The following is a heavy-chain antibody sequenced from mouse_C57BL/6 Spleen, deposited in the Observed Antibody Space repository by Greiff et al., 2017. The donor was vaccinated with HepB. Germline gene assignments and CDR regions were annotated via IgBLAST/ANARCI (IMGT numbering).Heavy chain of an antibody. CDR2: IDPETGGT. J-gene: IGHJ1*03. CDR3: TRGTTVVDWYFDV. Sequence: QVQLKQSGAELVRPGASVTLSCKASGYTFTDYEMHWVKQTPVHGLEWIGAIDPETGGTAYNQKFKGKAILTADKSSSTAYMELRSLTSEDSAVYYCTRGTTVVDWYFDVWGTGTTVTVSS. CDR1: GYTFTDYE. D-gene: IGHD1-1*01. V-gene: IGHV1-15*01.